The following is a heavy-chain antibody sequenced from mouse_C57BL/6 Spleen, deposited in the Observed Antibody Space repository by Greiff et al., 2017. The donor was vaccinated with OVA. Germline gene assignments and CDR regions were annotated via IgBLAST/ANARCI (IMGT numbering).Heavy chain of an antibody. D-gene: IGHD1-1*01. CDR2: IDPSDSET. Sequence: QVHVKQPVAELVRPGSSVKLSCKASGYTFTSYWMHWVKQRPKQGLEWIGNIDPSDSETNYNQKFKDKATLTVDKSSSPAYMQLSSRTSEDSAVYYCAVNYYGNSYGYFDVWGTGTTVTVSS. CDR3: AVNYYGNSYGYFDV. J-gene: IGHJ1*03. V-gene: IGHV1-52*01. CDR1: GYTFTSYW.